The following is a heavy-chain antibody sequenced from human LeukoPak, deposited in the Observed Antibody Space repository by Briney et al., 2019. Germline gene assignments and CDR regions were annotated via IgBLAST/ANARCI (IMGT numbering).Heavy chain of an antibody. CDR2: ISWNSGSI. V-gene: IGHV3-9*01. Sequence: GASLRLSCAASGFTFDDYAMHWVRQAPGKGLEWVSGISWNSGSIGYADSVKGRFTISRDNAKNSLYLQMNSLRAEDTAVYYCASQPFGESHYWGQGTLVTVSS. D-gene: IGHD3-10*01. CDR3: ASQPFGESHY. J-gene: IGHJ4*02. CDR1: GFTFDDYA.